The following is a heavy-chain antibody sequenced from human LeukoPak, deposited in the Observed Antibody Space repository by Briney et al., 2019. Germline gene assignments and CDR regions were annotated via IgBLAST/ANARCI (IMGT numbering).Heavy chain of an antibody. V-gene: IGHV3-23*01. Sequence: RDNSKNTLYLQMNSLRAEDTAVYYCAKSRYGSGIYYFDYWGQGTLVTVSS. J-gene: IGHJ4*02. D-gene: IGHD3-10*01. CDR3: AKSRYGSGIYYFDY.